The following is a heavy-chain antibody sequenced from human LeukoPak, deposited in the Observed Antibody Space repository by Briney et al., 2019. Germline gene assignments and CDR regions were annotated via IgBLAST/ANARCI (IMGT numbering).Heavy chain of an antibody. D-gene: IGHD6-13*01. J-gene: IGHJ6*03. V-gene: IGHV3-21*01. CDR1: GFTFSSYS. Sequence: GGSLRLSCAASGFTFSSYSMNWVRQAPGKGLEWVSSISSSSSYIYYADSVKGRFTISRDNAKHSLYLQMNSLRAEDTAVYYCSTNHVEDQQPYYYYMDVWGKGTTVTVSS. CDR2: ISSSSSYI. CDR3: STNHVEDQQPYYYYMDV.